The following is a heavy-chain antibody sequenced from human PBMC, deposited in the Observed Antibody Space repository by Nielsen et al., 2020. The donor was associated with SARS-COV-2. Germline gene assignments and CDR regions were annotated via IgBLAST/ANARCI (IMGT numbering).Heavy chain of an antibody. D-gene: IGHD3-10*01. J-gene: IGHJ6*02. CDR1: GFTFSDYY. CDR2: ISSSGSTI. CDR3: ARVDGSGSTHYYHYYYGMDV. Sequence: GGSLRLSCAASGFTFSDYYMSWIRQAPGKGLEWVSYISSSGSTIYYADSVKGRFTISRDNAKNSLYLQMNSLRDEDTAVYYCARVDGSGSTHYYHYYYGMDVWGQGTTVTVSS. V-gene: IGHV3-11*04.